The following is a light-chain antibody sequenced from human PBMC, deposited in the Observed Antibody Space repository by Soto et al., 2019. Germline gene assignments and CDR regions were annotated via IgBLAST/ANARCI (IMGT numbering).Light chain of an antibody. CDR3: NSYRDFTRV. CDR2: EVS. CDR1: SSDIGGNNH. J-gene: IGLJ2*01. Sequence: QSALAQPASVSGSPGQSITISCTGTSSDIGGNNHVSWYQQHPGKAPKLMIYEVSNRPSGVSNRFSGSKSGNTASLTISGLQPEDEADYYCNSYRDFTRVFGGGTKLTVL. V-gene: IGLV2-14*01.